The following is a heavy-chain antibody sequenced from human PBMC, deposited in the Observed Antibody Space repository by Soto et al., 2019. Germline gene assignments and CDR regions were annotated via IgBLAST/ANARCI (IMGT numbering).Heavy chain of an antibody. CDR2: VSTYNGNT. Sequence: GASVKVSCKASGYSFTTYPITWVRQAPGQGLEWLGWVSTYNGNTNYAQGLQGRVSMTTDTSTSTAYLELRNLRSDDTAVYYCARGGRGWDLENWGKGTPVTVSS. CDR3: ARGGRGWDLEN. J-gene: IGHJ4*02. CDR1: GYSFTTYP. D-gene: IGHD6-19*01. V-gene: IGHV1-18*01.